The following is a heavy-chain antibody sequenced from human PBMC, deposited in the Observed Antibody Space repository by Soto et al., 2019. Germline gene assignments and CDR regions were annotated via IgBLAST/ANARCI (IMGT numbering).Heavy chain of an antibody. CDR2: IYPGGNT. Sequence: SETLSLTCAVSWGSVSSGHSPWTWIRQPPGKGLEWIGYIYPGGNTYYSPSLKSRVTIALNTSKSLVSLRLNSVTAADTAVYYCAKLVGVATSPWGQGTLVIVS. CDR1: WGSVSSGHSP. J-gene: IGHJ4*02. D-gene: IGHD1-1*01. V-gene: IGHV4-30-2*01. CDR3: AKLVGVATSP.